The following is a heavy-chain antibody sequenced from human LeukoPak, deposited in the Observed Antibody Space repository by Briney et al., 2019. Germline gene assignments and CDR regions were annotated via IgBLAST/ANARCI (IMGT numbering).Heavy chain of an antibody. V-gene: IGHV3-66*02. CDR2: IYSGGST. D-gene: IGHD1-14*01. Sequence: GGSLRLSCAASGFTVSSNYMSWVRQAPGKGLEWVSVIYSGGSTYYADSVKGRFTISRDNSKNTLYLQMNSLRAEDTAVYYCARDYNRDYGYFDLWGRGTLVTVSS. CDR1: GFTVSSNY. J-gene: IGHJ2*01. CDR3: ARDYNRDYGYFDL.